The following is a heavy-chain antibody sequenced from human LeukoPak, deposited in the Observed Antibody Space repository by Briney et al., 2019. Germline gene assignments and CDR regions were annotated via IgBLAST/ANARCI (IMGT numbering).Heavy chain of an antibody. CDR3: AREANYYDYVWGSYRYDY. D-gene: IGHD3-16*02. J-gene: IGHJ4*02. Sequence: SVKVSCXASGGTFSSYAISWVRQAPGQGLEWMGRIIPIFGTANYAQKFQGRVTITTDESTSTAYMELSSLRSEDTAVYYCAREANYYDYVWGSYRYDYWGQGTLVTVSS. CDR2: IIPIFGTA. CDR1: GGTFSSYA. V-gene: IGHV1-69*05.